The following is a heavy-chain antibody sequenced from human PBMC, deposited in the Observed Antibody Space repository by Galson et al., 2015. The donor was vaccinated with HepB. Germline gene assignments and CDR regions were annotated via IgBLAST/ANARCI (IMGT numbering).Heavy chain of an antibody. V-gene: IGHV1-69*13. D-gene: IGHD3-9*01. CDR2: IIPIFGTA. CDR1: GGTFSSYA. J-gene: IGHJ3*02. CDR3: ARVTDYDIEEGDAFDI. Sequence: SVKVSCKASGGTFSSYAISWVRQAPGQGLEWMGGIIPIFGTANYAQKFQGRVTITADESTSTAYMELSSLRSEDTAVYYCARVTDYDIEEGDAFDIWGQGTMVTVSS.